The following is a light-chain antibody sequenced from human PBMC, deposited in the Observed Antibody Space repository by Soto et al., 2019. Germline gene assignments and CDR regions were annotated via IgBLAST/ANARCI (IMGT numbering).Light chain of an antibody. J-gene: IGKJ4*01. Sequence: EIVMTQSPATLSVSPGERATLSCRASQSVSSNLAWYQQKPGQAPRLLIYGASTRATGIPARFSGSGSGTEFTLTISSLQSEDFAVYYCQQYNNSPPPLTFGEGTKVEIK. CDR1: QSVSSN. V-gene: IGKV3-15*01. CDR3: QQYNNSPPPLT. CDR2: GAS.